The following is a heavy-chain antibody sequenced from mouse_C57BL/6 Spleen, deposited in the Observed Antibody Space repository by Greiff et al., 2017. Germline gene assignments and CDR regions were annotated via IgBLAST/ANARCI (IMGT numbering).Heavy chain of an antibody. CDR2: INPSSGYT. V-gene: IGHV1-7*01. J-gene: IGHJ4*01. Sequence: QVQLQQSGAELAKPGASVKLSCKASGYTFSSYWMHWVKQRPGQGLEWIGYINPSSGYTKYNQKFKDKATLTADKSSSTAYMQLSSLTDEDSAVYYCAPAYYSNYWAMDYWGQGTSVTVSS. CDR3: APAYYSNYWAMDY. CDR1: GYTFSSYW. D-gene: IGHD2-5*01.